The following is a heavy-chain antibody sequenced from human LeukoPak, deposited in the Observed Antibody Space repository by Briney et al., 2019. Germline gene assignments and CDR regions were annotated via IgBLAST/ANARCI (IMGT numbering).Heavy chain of an antibody. CDR1: GGSISSGDYY. J-gene: IGHJ4*02. V-gene: IGHV4-31*03. CDR2: ISFSGST. Sequence: PLETLSLTCTVSGGSISSGDYYWSWIRQHPGKGLEWIGYISFSGSTYYNPSLKSRVTISVDTSKNQFSLRLSSVTAADTAVYYCARDYYGRNPGYYFDDWGQGTLVTVSP. D-gene: IGHD4-23*01. CDR3: ARDYYGRNPGYYFDD.